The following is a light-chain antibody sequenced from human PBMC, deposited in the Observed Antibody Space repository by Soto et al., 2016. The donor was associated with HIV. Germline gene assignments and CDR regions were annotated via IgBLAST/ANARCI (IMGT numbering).Light chain of an antibody. CDR1: ALPKQF. Sequence: SYELTQPPSVSVSPGQTARITCSGNALPKQFAFWYQQKPGQAPLLVMSKDTERPSGIPERFSGSSSGTTVTLTISGVQAEDEADYYCQSADSTGTYVFAAGTKVTVL. CDR2: KDT. J-gene: IGLJ1*01. CDR3: QSADSTGTYV. V-gene: IGLV3-25*03.